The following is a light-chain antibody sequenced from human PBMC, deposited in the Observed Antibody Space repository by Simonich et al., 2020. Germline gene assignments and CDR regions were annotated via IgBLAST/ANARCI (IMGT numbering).Light chain of an antibody. CDR1: QSVLYSSNNKNY. CDR3: QQYYSTPPMYT. CDR2: WAS. Sequence: DIVMTQSPDSLAVSLGERATINCKSSQSVLYSSNNKNYLAWYQQKPGQPPKLLIYWASTRESGRPDRFSGSGSGTEFTLTISSLQAEDVAVYYCQQYYSTPPMYTFGQGTKLEIK. V-gene: IGKV4-1*01. J-gene: IGKJ2*01.